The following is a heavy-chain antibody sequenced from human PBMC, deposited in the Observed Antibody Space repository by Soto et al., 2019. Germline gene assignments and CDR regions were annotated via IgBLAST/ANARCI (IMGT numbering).Heavy chain of an antibody. CDR2: ISAYNGNT. D-gene: IGHD2-8*01. CDR3: ARGRESCSNGLYSYYGMDV. CDR1: GYTFTSYG. Sequence: ASVKVSCKASGYTFTSYGISWVRQAPGQGLEWMGWISAYNGNTNYAQKLQGRVTMTTDTSTSTAYMELRSLRSDDTAVYYCARGRESCSNGLYSYYGMDVWGQGTTVTVSS. V-gene: IGHV1-18*01. J-gene: IGHJ6*02.